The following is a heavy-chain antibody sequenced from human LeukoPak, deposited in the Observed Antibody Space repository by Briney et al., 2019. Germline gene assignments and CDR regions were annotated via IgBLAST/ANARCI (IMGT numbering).Heavy chain of an antibody. CDR3: ARDTWENQVAGCFQH. J-gene: IGHJ1*01. D-gene: IGHD1-14*01. Sequence: SETLSLTCTVSGGSISSGSYYWSWIRQPAGKGLEWIGRIYTSGSTNYNPSLKSRVTISVDTSKNQFSLKLSSVTAADTAVYYCARDTWENQVAGCFQHWGQGTLVTVSS. CDR1: GGSISSGSYY. V-gene: IGHV4-61*02. CDR2: IYTSGST.